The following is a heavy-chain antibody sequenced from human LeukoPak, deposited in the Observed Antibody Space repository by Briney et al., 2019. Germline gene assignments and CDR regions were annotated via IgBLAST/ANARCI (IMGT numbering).Heavy chain of an antibody. CDR1: EFIFSSYW. J-gene: IGHJ4*02. D-gene: IGHD3-22*01. CDR3: AREGSGYYTDY. V-gene: IGHV3-7*05. CDR2: IKQDGSEK. Sequence: GGSLRLSCAASEFIFSSYWMSWVRQAPGEGLEWVANIKQDGSEKYYVDSVKGRFTISRDNAKNSLYLQMNSLRAEDTAVYYCAREGSGYYTDYWGQGTLVTVSS.